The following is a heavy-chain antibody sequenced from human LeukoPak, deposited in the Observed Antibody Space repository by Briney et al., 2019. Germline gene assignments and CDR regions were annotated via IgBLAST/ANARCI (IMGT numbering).Heavy chain of an antibody. D-gene: IGHD3-22*01. CDR1: EFTFSSYA. CDR2: ISGSGGST. J-gene: IGHJ4*02. CDR3: AKDPLYDSSGFYFDY. Sequence: PGGSLRLSCAASEFTFSSYAMSWVRQAPGKGLEWVSAISGSGGSTYYADSVKGRFTISRDNSKNMLYLQMNSLRAEDTAVYYCAKDPLYDSSGFYFDYWGQGTLVTVSS. V-gene: IGHV3-23*01.